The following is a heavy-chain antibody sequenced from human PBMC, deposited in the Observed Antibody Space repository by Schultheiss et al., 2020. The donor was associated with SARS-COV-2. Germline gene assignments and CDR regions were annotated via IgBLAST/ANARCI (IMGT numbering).Heavy chain of an antibody. D-gene: IGHD5-12*01. CDR2: IYPGDSDT. V-gene: IGHV5-51*01. J-gene: IGHJ4*02. CDR1: GYSFTSYW. CDR3: ARLDVDIVATTPPDY. Sequence: GESLKISCKGSGYSFTSYWIGWVRQMPGKGLEWMGIIYPGDSDTRYSPSFQGQVTISADKSISTAYLQWSSLKASDTAMYYCARLDVDIVATTPPDYWGQGTLVTVSS.